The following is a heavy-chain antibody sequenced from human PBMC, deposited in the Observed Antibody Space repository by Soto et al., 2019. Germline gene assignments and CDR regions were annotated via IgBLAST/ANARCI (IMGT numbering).Heavy chain of an antibody. D-gene: IGHD6-13*01. Sequence: GASVKVSCKASGGTFSSYAISWVRQAPGQGLEWMGGIIPIFGTANYAQKFQGRVTITADESTSTAYMELSSLRSEDTAVYYCASDTGIAADGDQHYFDYWGQGTLVTVSS. J-gene: IGHJ4*02. CDR1: GGTFSSYA. V-gene: IGHV1-69*13. CDR2: IIPIFGTA. CDR3: ASDTGIAADGDQHYFDY.